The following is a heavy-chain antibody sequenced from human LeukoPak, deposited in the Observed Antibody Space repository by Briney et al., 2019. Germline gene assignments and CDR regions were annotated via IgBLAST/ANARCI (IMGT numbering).Heavy chain of an antibody. CDR3: TRDPTGGNHYGPFDY. J-gene: IGHJ4*02. V-gene: IGHV3-48*03. CDR2: ISASGITI. Sequence: PGGSLSLSCAASGFTLRNYEMIWVRQAPGKGLEWVSYISASGITIYYADSVKGRFTISRDNAKNSLYLQMNRLRAEDTAVYYCTRDPTGGNHYGPFDYWGQGTLVTVSS. D-gene: IGHD2-8*02. CDR1: GFTLRNYE.